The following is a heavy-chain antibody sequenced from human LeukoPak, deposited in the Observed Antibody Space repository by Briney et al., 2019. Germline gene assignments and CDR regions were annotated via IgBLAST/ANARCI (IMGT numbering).Heavy chain of an antibody. CDR3: ARLPPPRRGYGYGLDY. D-gene: IGHD5-18*01. CDR1: GYSFTSYW. V-gene: IGHV5-51*01. J-gene: IGHJ4*02. Sequence: GESLKISCKGSGYSFTSYWIGWVRQMPGKGLEWMGIIYPGDSDTRYSPSFQGQVTISADKSISTAYLQWSSLKASDTAMYYCARLPPPRRGYGYGLDYWGQGTLVTVSS. CDR2: IYPGDSDT.